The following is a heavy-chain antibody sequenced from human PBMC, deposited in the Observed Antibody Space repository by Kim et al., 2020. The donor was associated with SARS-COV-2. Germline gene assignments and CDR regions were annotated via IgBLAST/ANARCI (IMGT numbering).Heavy chain of an antibody. Sequence: GGSLRLSCAASGYTVTNTYMTWVRQAPGKGLQWVSLIYSGGGTSYADSVRGRFTISRDSSKNTVYLQMNSLRSEDTAVYYCATGISDFWGRGTLVTFSS. J-gene: IGHJ4*02. CDR3: ATGISDF. CDR2: IYSGGGT. CDR1: GYTVTNTY. V-gene: IGHV3-66*02.